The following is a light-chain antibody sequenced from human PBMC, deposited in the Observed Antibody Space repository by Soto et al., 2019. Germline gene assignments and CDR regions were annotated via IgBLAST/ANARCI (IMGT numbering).Light chain of an antibody. Sequence: EIVLTQSPGTLSLSPGERATLSCRASQSVSRSYLAWYQQKPGQAPRLLIYGVSSRATGIPDRFSGSGSGTDFTLTISRLEPEDFAVYYCQKYGSSPITFGQGTRLEIK. V-gene: IGKV3-20*01. CDR1: QSVSRSY. CDR2: GVS. J-gene: IGKJ5*01. CDR3: QKYGSSPIT.